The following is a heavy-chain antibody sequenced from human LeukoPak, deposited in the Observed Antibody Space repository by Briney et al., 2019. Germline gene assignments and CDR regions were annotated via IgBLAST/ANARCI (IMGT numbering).Heavy chain of an antibody. CDR1: GFTFSSYA. J-gene: IGHJ4*02. V-gene: IGHV3-23*01. D-gene: IGHD5-24*01. CDR2: ISGSGGST. CDR3: ARGSDWRWLQGTHFDY. Sequence: GGSLRLSCAASGFTFSSYAMSWVRQAPGKGLEWVSAISGSGGSTYYADSVKGRFTISRDNSKNTLYLQMNSLRAEDTAVYYCARGSDWRWLQGTHFDYWGQGTLVTVSS.